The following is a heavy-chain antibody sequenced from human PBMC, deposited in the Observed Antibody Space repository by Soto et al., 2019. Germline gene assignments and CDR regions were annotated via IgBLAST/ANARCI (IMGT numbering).Heavy chain of an antibody. CDR1: GGTFSSYT. CDR2: IIPILGVA. J-gene: IGHJ3*01. D-gene: IGHD3-22*01. V-gene: IGHV1-69*02. CDR3: AINYYDIAPY. Sequence: QVQLVQSGADVKKPGSSVKVSCKASGGTFSSYTISWVRQAHGQGLKWMGRIIPILGVANYAHKFQGRVTITADTSTSTAYMDLSSLRSEDTAVYYCAINYYDIAPYWGQGTMVTVSS.